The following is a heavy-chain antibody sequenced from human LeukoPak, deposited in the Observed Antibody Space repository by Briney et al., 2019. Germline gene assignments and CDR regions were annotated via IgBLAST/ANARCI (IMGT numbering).Heavy chain of an antibody. V-gene: IGHV4-59*01. J-gene: IGHJ4*02. D-gene: IGHD2-15*01. CDR2: IYYSGST. Sequence: PSETLSLTCTVSGGSISSYYWSWIRQPPGKGLEWIGYIYYSGSTNYNPSLKSRVTISVDTSKNQFSLKLSSVTAADTAVYYCARGVAATQNYFDYWGQGTLVTVSS. CDR1: GGSISSYY. CDR3: ARGVAATQNYFDY.